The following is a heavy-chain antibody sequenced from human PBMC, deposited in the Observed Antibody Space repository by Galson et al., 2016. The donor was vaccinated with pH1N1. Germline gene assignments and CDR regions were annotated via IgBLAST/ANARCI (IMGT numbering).Heavy chain of an antibody. D-gene: IGHD4-17*01. CDR1: GDSVSSEIW. CDR2: IHYSGST. CDR3: AKGRHYGDSQPFDY. Sequence: SETLSLTCIVSGDSVSSEIWWTWVRQPPGKALEWIGEIHYSGSTNFHPALGSRVAMSVDVSRNIFSLDLGSVTAADTAVYYCAKGRHYGDSQPFDYWGRGILVTVSS. J-gene: IGHJ4*02. V-gene: IGHV4-4*02.